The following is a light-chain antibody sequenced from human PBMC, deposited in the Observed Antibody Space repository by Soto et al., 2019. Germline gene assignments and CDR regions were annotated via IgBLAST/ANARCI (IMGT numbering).Light chain of an antibody. CDR3: QQYDDSGRQFT. V-gene: IGKV3-20*01. J-gene: IGKJ2*01. CDR1: QTVRNSY. Sequence: ELVLTQSPDTLSLSPGERATLSCRASQTVRNSYLAWYQQKLGQPPRLVLYGTSNRATGIPARFSGRGSGTDFSLIISGLEPEDAAVYFCQQYDDSGRQFTFGQGTKVDIK. CDR2: GTS.